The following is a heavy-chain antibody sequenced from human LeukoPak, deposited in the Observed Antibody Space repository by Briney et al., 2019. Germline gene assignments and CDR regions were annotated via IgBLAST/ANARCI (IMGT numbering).Heavy chain of an antibody. V-gene: IGHV1-2*02. D-gene: IGHD1-26*01. CDR1: GYTFTGYY. CDR2: INPNSGGT. Sequence: ASVKVSCKASGYTFTGYYMHWVRQAPGQGLEWMGWINPNSGGTNYAQKFQGRVTMTRDMSTSTVYMELSSLRSEDTAVYYCARDRREPLSRTAAAFDIWGQGTMVTVSS. CDR3: ARDRREPLSRTAAAFDI. J-gene: IGHJ3*02.